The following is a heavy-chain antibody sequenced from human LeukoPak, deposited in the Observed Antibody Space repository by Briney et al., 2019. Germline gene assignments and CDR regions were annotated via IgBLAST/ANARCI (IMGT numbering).Heavy chain of an antibody. V-gene: IGHV3-21*01. D-gene: IGHD2-15*01. CDR3: ARMKEVIAATRDGFDI. Sequence: GGSLRLSCAASGFTFSSYSMNWVRRAPGKGLEWVSSISSSSSYIYYADSVKGRFTISRDNAKNSLYLQMNSLRAEDTAVYYCARMKEVIAATRDGFDIWGQGTMVTVSS. CDR2: ISSSSSYI. CDR1: GFTFSSYS. J-gene: IGHJ3*02.